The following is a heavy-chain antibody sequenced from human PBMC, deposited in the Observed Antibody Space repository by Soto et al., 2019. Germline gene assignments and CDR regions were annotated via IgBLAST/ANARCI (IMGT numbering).Heavy chain of an antibody. CDR1: GGSISSYY. CDR3: ARDPGYCSSTSCYTDYYYGMDV. J-gene: IGHJ6*02. Sequence: SETLSLTCTVSGGSISSYYWSWIRQPPGKGLEWIGYTYYSGSTNYNPSLKSRVTISVDTSKNQFSLKLSSVTAADTAVYYCARDPGYCSSTSCYTDYYYGMDVWGQGTTVTVSS. CDR2: TYYSGST. D-gene: IGHD2-2*02. V-gene: IGHV4-59*01.